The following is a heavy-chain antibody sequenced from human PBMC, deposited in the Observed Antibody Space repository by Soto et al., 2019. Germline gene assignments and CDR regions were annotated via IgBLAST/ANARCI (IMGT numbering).Heavy chain of an antibody. Sequence: EVQLVEAGGGLVKPGGSLRLSCAASGFTFSNAWMSWVRQAPGKGLEWGGRIKSKTDGETTDYPAPVKGRFTISRDDYKLTLYLQMNSLNTEDTAVYYCTTLVRGVIPHWGQGTLVTVSS. D-gene: IGHD3-10*01. V-gene: IGHV3-15*01. CDR2: IKSKTDGETT. J-gene: IGHJ4*02. CDR1: GFTFSNAW. CDR3: TTLVRGVIPH.